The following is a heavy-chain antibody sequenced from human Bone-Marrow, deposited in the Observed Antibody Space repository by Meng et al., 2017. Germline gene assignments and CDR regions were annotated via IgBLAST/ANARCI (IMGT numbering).Heavy chain of an antibody. CDR1: GGCFSGYY. J-gene: IGHJ4*02. Sequence: QAQVQQWGAGLLKPSETLSLTCAVYGGCFSGYYWSWIRQPPGKGLEWIGEINHSGSTNYNPSLKSRVTISVDTSKNQFSLKLSSVTAADTAVYYCARTCRDGYNFDYWGQGTLVTDSS. CDR2: INHSGST. V-gene: IGHV4-34*01. CDR3: ARTCRDGYNFDY. D-gene: IGHD5-24*01.